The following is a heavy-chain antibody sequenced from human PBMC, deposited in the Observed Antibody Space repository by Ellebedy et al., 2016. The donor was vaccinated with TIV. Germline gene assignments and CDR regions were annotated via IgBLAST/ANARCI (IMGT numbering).Heavy chain of an antibody. CDR3: ARPPVVVTEFYKYGMDV. J-gene: IGHJ6*02. D-gene: IGHD2-2*01. V-gene: IGHV3-48*01. CDR2: ISSSGAVI. CDR1: GFMLSAYS. Sequence: GESLKISCTASGFMLSAYSMNWVRQTPGKGLEWLSYISSSGAVIYEADSVKGRFGISRDNAKNALYLQMNSLRAEDTAVYYCARPPVVVTEFYKYGMDVWGQGTTVIVSS.